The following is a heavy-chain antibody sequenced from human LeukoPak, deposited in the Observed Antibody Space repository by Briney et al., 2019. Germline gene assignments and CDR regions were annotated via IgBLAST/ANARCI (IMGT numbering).Heavy chain of an antibody. J-gene: IGHJ6*03. CDR1: GFTFSSYA. Sequence: GGSLRLSCAASGFTFSSYAMHWVRQAPGKGLEYVSAISSNGGSTYYANSVKGRFTISRDNSKNTLYLQMNSLRTEDTAVYYCARDRDYMDVWGKGTTVTISS. V-gene: IGHV3-64*01. CDR2: ISSNGGST. CDR3: ARDRDYMDV. D-gene: IGHD5-24*01.